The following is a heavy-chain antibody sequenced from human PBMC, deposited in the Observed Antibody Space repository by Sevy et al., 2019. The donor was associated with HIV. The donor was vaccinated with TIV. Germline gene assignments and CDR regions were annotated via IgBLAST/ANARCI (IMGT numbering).Heavy chain of an antibody. Sequence: GESLKISCKGSGYSFTSHWLGWVRHMPGKGLEGVGIIYPDDSDTIFSPSFQGQVTFSANKSISTAYLQWSSLKASDTAMYYCATSRSGYFDSSGYYIYWGQGTLVTVSS. CDR2: IYPDDSDT. J-gene: IGHJ4*02. CDR1: GYSFTSHW. D-gene: IGHD3-22*01. V-gene: IGHV5-51*01. CDR3: ATSRSGYFDSSGYYIY.